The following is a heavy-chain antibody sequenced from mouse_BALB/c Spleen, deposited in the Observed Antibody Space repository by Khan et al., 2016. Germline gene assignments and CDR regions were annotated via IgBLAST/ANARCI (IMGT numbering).Heavy chain of an antibody. CDR3: ARGKGLRYWYFDV. J-gene: IGHJ1*01. V-gene: IGHV1-87*01. D-gene: IGHD1-1*01. Sequence: QVQLQQPGAELARPGASVKLSCKASGYTFTSYWMQWVKQRPGQGLEWIGAIYPGDGDTRYTQKFKGKATLTADKSSSTAYMQLSSLASEDSAVYYWARGKGLRYWYFDVWGAGTTVTVSS. CDR1: GYTFTSYW. CDR2: IYPGDGDT.